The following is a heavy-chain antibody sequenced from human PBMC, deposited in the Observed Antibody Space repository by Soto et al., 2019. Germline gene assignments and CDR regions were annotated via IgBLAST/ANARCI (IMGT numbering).Heavy chain of an antibody. CDR1: GYNLTNHG. CDR2: INPSDGET. V-gene: IGHV1-18*04. J-gene: IGHJ3*02. Sequence: AQLMQSGPEVRKPGASVKVSCRASGYNLTNHGISWVRQAPGQGLEWMGWINPSDGETDYVARFQGRVSMSTDASTTTAYLDLRSLRSDDTAVYYCARGYYDYSWGTYRPNDAVDIWGQGTTVTVSS. CDR3: ARGYYDYSWGTYRPNDAVDI. D-gene: IGHD3-16*02.